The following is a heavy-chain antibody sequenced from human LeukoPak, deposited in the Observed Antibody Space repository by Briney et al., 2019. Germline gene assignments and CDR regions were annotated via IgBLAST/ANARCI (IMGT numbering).Heavy chain of an antibody. CDR3: ARGRANYDSTGYYY. D-gene: IGHD3-22*01. J-gene: IGHJ4*02. Sequence: PSETLSLTCSVSGGSINSYYWTWIRQPPGKGLEWIGYIYSSGSTKYNPSLKSRVTITRDTSKNQFSLKLSSVTAADTAVYYCARGRANYDSTGYYYWGQGILVTVSS. CDR1: GGSINSYY. V-gene: IGHV4-59*01. CDR2: IYSSGST.